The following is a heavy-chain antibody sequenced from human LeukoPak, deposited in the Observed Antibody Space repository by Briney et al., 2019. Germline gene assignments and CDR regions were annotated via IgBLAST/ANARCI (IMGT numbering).Heavy chain of an antibody. Sequence: PGRSLRLSCAASGFTFDDYAMHWVRQAPGKGPEWVSGISWNSGSIGYADSVKGRFTISRDNAKNSLYLQMNSLRAEDTALYYCAKAYYYGSGSHPLDYWGQGTLVTVSS. J-gene: IGHJ4*02. CDR2: ISWNSGSI. CDR1: GFTFDDYA. D-gene: IGHD3-10*01. V-gene: IGHV3-9*01. CDR3: AKAYYYGSGSHPLDY.